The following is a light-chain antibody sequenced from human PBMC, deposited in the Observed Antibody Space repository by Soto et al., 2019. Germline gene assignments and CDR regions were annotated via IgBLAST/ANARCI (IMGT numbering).Light chain of an antibody. CDR2: DAS. V-gene: IGKV1-33*01. J-gene: IGKJ3*01. Sequence: DIQMTQSPSSLSASVGDRVTITCQASQDISNYLNWYQQKPGKAPKLLIYDASNLETGVPSRFSGSRSGTDFTFTISSLQPEDIATYYCQQYDNIPPSTFGPGTKVDIK. CDR3: QQYDNIPPST. CDR1: QDISNY.